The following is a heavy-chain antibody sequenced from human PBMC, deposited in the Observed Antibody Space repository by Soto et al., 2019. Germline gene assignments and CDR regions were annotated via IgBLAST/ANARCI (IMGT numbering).Heavy chain of an antibody. V-gene: IGHV4-31*03. CDR3: ARASILMTVGTSGMDV. D-gene: IGHD3-22*01. CDR1: GDSISSGDYY. J-gene: IGHJ6*02. CDR2: IYYSGNT. Sequence: SETLSLTCTVSGDSISSGDYYWTWIRQHPGKGLEWIGYIYYSGNTYYNPSLKSRVTISVDMSKTQFSLKLISVTAADTAVYYCARASILMTVGTSGMDVWGQGITVTVSS.